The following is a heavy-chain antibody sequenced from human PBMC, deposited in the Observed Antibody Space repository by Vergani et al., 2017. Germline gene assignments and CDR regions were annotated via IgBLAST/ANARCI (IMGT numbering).Heavy chain of an antibody. D-gene: IGHD1-26*01. CDR1: SGSFSTYY. CDR3: ARGGWGDV. CDR2: INHSGST. J-gene: IGHJ6*02. V-gene: IGHV4-34*01. Sequence: QVQLQQWGAGLLKPSETLSLTCGVYSGSFSTYYWSWIRQPPGKGLEWIGEINHSGSTNYNSSLKSRVTILVDTSKNQFSLKLSSVTAADTAVYYCARGGWGDVWGQGTTVTVSS.